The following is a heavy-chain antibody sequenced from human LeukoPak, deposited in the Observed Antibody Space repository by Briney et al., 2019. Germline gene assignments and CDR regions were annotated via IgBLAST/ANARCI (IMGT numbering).Heavy chain of an antibody. CDR1: GYTFTGYY. V-gene: IGHV1-2*02. Sequence: GASVKVSCKASGYTFTGYYMHWVRQAPGQGLEWMGWINPNSGGTNYAQKFQGRVTMTRDTSISTAYMELSRLRSDDTAVYYCARVTPPYGGNSGVYYYYYYMDVWGKGTTVTVSS. D-gene: IGHD4-23*01. J-gene: IGHJ6*03. CDR3: ARVTPPYGGNSGVYYYYYYMDV. CDR2: INPNSGGT.